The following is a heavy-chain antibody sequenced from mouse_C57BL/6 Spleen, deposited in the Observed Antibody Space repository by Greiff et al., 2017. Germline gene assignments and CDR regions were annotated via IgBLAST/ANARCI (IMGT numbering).Heavy chain of an antibody. CDR2: IRNNANGYTT. CDR3: ARYGGYYLAY. D-gene: IGHD2-3*01. J-gene: IGHJ3*01. V-gene: IGHV7-3*01. CDR1: GFTFTDYY. Sequence: DVQLQESGGGLVQPGGSLSLSCAASGFTFTDYYMSWVRQPPGKALEWLGFIRNNANGYTTEYSASVKGRFTVYRDKSQSILYLQTNDRGAEDSATYYCARYGGYYLAYWGKGTLVTVAA.